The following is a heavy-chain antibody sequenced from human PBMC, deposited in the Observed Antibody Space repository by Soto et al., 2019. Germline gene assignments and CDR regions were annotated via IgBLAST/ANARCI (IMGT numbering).Heavy chain of an antibody. CDR1: GGSISSDDYY. D-gene: IGHD3-22*01. CDR3: ARDSTYYFDSSGSAVRAFDI. V-gene: IGHV4-30-4*01. J-gene: IGHJ3*02. CDR2: IYYSGST. Sequence: QVQLQESGPGLVKPSQTLSLTCTVSGGSISSDDYYWSWIRQPPGKGLEWIGYIYYSGSTYYNPSLKSRLTISLDTSKNQFSLKLSSVTAADTAVYYCARDSTYYFDSSGSAVRAFDIWGQGTMVPVSS.